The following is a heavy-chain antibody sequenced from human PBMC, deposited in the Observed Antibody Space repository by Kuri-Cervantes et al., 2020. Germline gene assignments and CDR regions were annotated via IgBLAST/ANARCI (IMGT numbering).Heavy chain of an antibody. CDR3: AKEGVVRGEMDV. J-gene: IGHJ6*02. CDR1: GFTFSSYS. D-gene: IGHD3-10*01. V-gene: IGHV3-48*04. CDR2: ISSSSTI. Sequence: GGSLRLSCAASGFTFSSYSMNWVRQAPGKGLEWVSYISSSSTIYYADSVKGRFTISRDNAKNSLYLQMNSLRAEDTALYYCAKEGVVRGEMDVWGQGTTVTVSS.